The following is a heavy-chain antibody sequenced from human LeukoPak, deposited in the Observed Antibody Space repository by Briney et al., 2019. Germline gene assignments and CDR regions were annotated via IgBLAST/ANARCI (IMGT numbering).Heavy chain of an antibody. Sequence: SGGSLRLSCAASGFTVSSNYMSWVRQAPGKGLEWVSVIYSGGSTYYADSVKGRFTISRDNSKNTLYLQMNSLRAEDTAVYYCARDDYYDSSGYSWWGQGTLVTLSS. J-gene: IGHJ4*02. V-gene: IGHV3-66*01. D-gene: IGHD3-22*01. CDR3: ARDDYYDSSGYSW. CDR1: GFTVSSNY. CDR2: IYSGGST.